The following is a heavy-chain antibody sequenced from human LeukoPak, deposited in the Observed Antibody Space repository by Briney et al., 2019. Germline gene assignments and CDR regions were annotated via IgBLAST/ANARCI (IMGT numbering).Heavy chain of an antibody. D-gene: IGHD6-19*01. V-gene: IGHV3-30-3*01. CDR2: ISYDGSNK. CDR3: ARDLGQQWLVPDY. J-gene: IGHJ4*02. CDR1: GFTFSSYA. Sequence: PGRSLRLSCAASGFTFSSYAMHWVRQAPGKGLEGVAVISYDGSNKYYADSVKGRFTISRDNSKNTLYLQMNSLRAEDTAVYYCARDLGQQWLVPDYWGQGTLVTVSS.